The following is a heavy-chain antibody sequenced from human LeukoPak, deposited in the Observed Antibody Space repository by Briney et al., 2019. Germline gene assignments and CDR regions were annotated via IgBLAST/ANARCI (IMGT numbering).Heavy chain of an antibody. V-gene: IGHV1-69*06. Sequence: GASVKVSCKASGYTFTSYGISWVRQAPGQGLEWMGGIIPIFGTANYAQKFQGRVTITADKSTSTAYMELSSLRSEDTAVYYCARDYSSGWYYFDYWGQGTLVTVSS. D-gene: IGHD6-19*01. CDR2: IIPIFGTA. CDR1: GYTFTSYG. J-gene: IGHJ4*02. CDR3: ARDYSSGWYYFDY.